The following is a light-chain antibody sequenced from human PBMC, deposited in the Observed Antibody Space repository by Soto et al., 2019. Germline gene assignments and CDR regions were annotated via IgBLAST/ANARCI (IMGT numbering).Light chain of an antibody. J-gene: IGKJ2*01. CDR1: QSISSW. CDR3: KKEKRDKT. V-gene: IGKV1-5*01. Sequence: DIQMTQSPSTLSASVGDRVTITCRASQSISSWLAWYQQKPGKAPKLLIYDASSLESGVPSRFSGSGYGKELNIKIRRMKNDDFEKEEGKKEKRDKTFGQGTKVE. CDR2: DAS.